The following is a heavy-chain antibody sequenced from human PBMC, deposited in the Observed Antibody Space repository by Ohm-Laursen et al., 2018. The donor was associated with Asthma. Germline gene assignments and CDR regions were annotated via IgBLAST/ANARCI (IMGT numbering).Heavy chain of an antibody. CDR1: GYSFTSYA. D-gene: IGHD6-19*01. CDR2: INAGNGNT. Sequence: SSVKVSCKASGYSFTSYAMHWVRQAPGQRLEWMGWINAGNGNTKYSQKFQGRVTITRDTSASTAYMVLSSLRSEDTAVYYCARDRQWLGRDGFDIWGQGTKVTVSS. J-gene: IGHJ3*02. V-gene: IGHV1-3*01. CDR3: ARDRQWLGRDGFDI.